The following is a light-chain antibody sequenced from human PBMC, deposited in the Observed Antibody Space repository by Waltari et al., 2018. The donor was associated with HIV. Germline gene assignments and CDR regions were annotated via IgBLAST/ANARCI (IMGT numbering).Light chain of an antibody. V-gene: IGKV4-1*01. J-gene: IGKJ4*01. CDR2: WAS. Sequence: DIVMTQSPASLAVSLGERATINCKSSQSVLYSSNNKNYLAWYQQKSGQPPKLLIYWASTRESGVPDRFSGSGSGTDFTLTISSLQAEDVAVYYCQQYYSIPRTFGGGTKVEIK. CDR3: QQYYSIPRT. CDR1: QSVLYSSNNKNY.